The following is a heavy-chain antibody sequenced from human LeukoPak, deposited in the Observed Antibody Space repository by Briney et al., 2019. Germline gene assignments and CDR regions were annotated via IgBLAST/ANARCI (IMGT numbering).Heavy chain of an antibody. V-gene: IGHV3-30*02. Sequence: GGSLRLSCAASGFTFSSYGMHWVRQAPGKGLEWVTFIRYDGTNEYYADSVRGRFTISRDNSKNTLYLQMNSLRAEDTAVYYCAKDSSMLRGPIAIYYFDFWGQGTLVTVSS. CDR2: IRYDGTNE. CDR3: AKDSSMLRGPIAIYYFDF. J-gene: IGHJ4*02. CDR1: GFTFSSYG. D-gene: IGHD3-10*01.